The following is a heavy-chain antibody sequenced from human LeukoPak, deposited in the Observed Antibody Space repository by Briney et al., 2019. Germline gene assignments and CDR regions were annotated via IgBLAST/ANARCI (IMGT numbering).Heavy chain of an antibody. J-gene: IGHJ4*02. V-gene: IGHV3-30-3*01. Sequence: GGSLGLSCAASGFTFRNYVIHWVRQAPGKGLEWVAVTSSDLNVKLYADSVKGRFTISRDNSRSTLYLQMNSLRPENTAIYYCAREGYYGSGSPPSLYFDYWGQGTLVTVSS. CDR2: TSSDLNVK. CDR1: GFTFRNYV. D-gene: IGHD3-10*01. CDR3: AREGYYGSGSPPSLYFDY.